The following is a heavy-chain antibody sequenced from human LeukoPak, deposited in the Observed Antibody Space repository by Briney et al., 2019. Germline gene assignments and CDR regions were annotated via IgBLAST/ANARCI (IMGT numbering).Heavy chain of an antibody. V-gene: IGHV4-39*01. D-gene: IGHD6-19*01. CDR1: GDSISSNSYN. CDR2: IYHSGST. J-gene: IGHJ4*02. CDR3: ARHRYSGGWYCYFDY. Sequence: PSETLSLTCTVPGDSISSNSYNWGWIRQPPGKGLEWIGSIYHSGSTYYNPSLKSRVTISIDTSKNQFSLKLSSVTAADTAVYYCARHRYSGGWYCYFDYWGQGTLVSVSS.